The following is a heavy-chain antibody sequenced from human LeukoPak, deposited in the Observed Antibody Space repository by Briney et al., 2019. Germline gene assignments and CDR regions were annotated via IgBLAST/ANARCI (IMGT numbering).Heavy chain of an antibody. J-gene: IGHJ4*02. CDR1: GGSISSGGYY. CDR3: ARETTALVVITRRYFDY. Sequence: TALETLSLTCTVSGGSISSGGYYWSWIRQHPGKGLEWIGYIYYSGSTYYNPSLKSRVTISVDTSKNQFSLKLSSVTAADTAVYYCARETTALVVITRRYFDYWGQGTLVTVSS. CDR2: IYYSGST. V-gene: IGHV4-31*03. D-gene: IGHD3-22*01.